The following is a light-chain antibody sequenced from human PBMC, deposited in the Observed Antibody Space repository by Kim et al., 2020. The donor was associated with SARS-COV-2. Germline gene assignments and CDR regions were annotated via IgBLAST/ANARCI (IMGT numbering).Light chain of an antibody. CDR1: QGISSR. J-gene: IGKJ3*01. V-gene: IGKV1-12*01. Sequence: DIQMTQSPSSVSASVGDRVTITCRASQGISSRLAWYHQKPGKAPDLLIYAASTLQSGVPSRFSGSGSGTDFTLTISSLQTEDFATYYCQQANSFPFTFGPGTKVDIK. CDR3: QQANSFPFT. CDR2: AAS.